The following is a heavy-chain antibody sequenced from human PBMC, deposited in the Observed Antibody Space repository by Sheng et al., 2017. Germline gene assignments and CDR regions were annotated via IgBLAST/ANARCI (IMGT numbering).Heavy chain of an antibody. CDR2: IIPILGIA. CDR1: GGTFSSYA. Sequence: QVQLVQSGAEVKKPGSSVKVSCKASGGTFSSYAISWVRQAPGQGLEWMGGIIPILGIANYAQKFQGRVTITADKSTSTAYMELSSLRSEDTAVYYCARVIAFNKSGFFDAFDIWGQGTMVTVSS. CDR3: ARVIAFNKSGFFDAFDI. J-gene: IGHJ3*02. V-gene: IGHV1-69*04. D-gene: IGHD5-12*01.